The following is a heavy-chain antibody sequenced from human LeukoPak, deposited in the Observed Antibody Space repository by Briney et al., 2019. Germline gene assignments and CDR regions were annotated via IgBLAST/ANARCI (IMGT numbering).Heavy chain of an antibody. V-gene: IGHV4-34*01. CDR1: GGSFSGYY. Sequence: PSETLSLTCAVYGGSFSGYYWSSIRQPPGKGLEWIGEINHSGSTNYNPSPKSRVTISVDTSKNQFSLKLSSVTAADTAVYYCARGKQWRFRDFDYWGQGTLVTVSS. CDR2: INHSGST. D-gene: IGHD6-19*01. J-gene: IGHJ4*02. CDR3: ARGKQWRFRDFDY.